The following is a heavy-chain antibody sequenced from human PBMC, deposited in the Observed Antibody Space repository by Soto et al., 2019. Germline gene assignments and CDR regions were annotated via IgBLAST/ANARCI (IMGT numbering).Heavy chain of an antibody. CDR3: AKKLELAGRYYGMDV. CDR1: GFTFSSYA. V-gene: IGHV3-23*01. D-gene: IGHD1-7*01. J-gene: IGHJ6*02. CDR2: ISGSGGST. Sequence: GSLRLSCAASGFTFSSYAMSWVRQAPGKGLEWVSAISGSGGSTYYADSVKGRFTISRDNSKNTLYLQMNSLRAEDTAVYYCAKKLELAGRYYGMDVWGQGTTVTVSS.